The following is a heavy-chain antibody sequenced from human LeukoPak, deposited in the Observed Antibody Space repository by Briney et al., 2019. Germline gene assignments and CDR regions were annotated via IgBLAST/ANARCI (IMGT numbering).Heavy chain of an antibody. CDR1: GSTFSDYH. D-gene: IGHD3-16*01. CDR2: INPKSGDA. CDR3: ARGEYSNGYPYRLDS. V-gene: IGHV1-2*02. J-gene: IGHJ4*02. Sequence: ASVKVSCKASGSTFSDYHINWVRQASGQGPEWMGWINPKSGDASYNQAFQGGVTMTRDTSISTAYMELNRLRSDDTAMYYCARGEYSNGYPYRLDSWGQGTLVTVSS.